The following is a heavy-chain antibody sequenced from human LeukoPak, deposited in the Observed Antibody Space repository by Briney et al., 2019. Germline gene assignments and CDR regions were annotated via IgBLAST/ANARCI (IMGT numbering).Heavy chain of an antibody. CDR2: ISGSGGST. Sequence: AGGSLRLSCAASGFTFSSYVMSWVRQAPGKGLEWVSAISGSGGSTYYADSVKGRLTISRDNSKNTLDLQMNSLRAEDTAVYYCAKGLPGSGYYYFDYWGQGTLVTVSS. V-gene: IGHV3-23*01. D-gene: IGHD3-3*01. J-gene: IGHJ4*02. CDR1: GFTFSSYV. CDR3: AKGLPGSGYYYFDY.